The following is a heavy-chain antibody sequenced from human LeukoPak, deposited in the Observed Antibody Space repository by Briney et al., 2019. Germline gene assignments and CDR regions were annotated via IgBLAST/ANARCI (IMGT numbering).Heavy chain of an antibody. CDR2: ISGSGDST. D-gene: IGHD6-19*01. V-gene: IGHV3-23*01. J-gene: IGHJ4*02. CDR1: GFSFSTYS. CDR3: AKDQWDY. Sequence: LRGGSLRLSCAASGFSFSTYSMIWVRQAPGKGLEWVSAISGSGDSTYYADSVKGRFTISRDNSRNTPYLQMNSLRAEDTAVYYCAKDQWDYWGQGTLVTVSS.